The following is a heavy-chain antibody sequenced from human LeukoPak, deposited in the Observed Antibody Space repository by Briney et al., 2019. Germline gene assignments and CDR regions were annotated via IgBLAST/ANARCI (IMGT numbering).Heavy chain of an antibody. Sequence: GGSLRLSCAVSGITLSNYGMSWVRQAPGRGLEWVAGISDSGGRTYYADSVKGRFTISRDTPKNTLYLQMNSLRAEDTAVYFCAKRGVVIRVILVGFHKEANYFDSWGQGALVSVSS. J-gene: IGHJ4*02. V-gene: IGHV3-23*01. CDR1: GITLSNYG. CDR2: ISDSGGRT. D-gene: IGHD3-22*01. CDR3: AKRGVVIRVILVGFHKEANYFDS.